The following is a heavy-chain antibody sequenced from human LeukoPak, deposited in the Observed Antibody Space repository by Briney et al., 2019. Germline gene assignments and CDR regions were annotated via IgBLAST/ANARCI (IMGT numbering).Heavy chain of an antibody. CDR2: ISAYNGNT. Sequence: ASVTVSCKASGYTFTIYGISWVRQAPGQGLEWMGWISAYNGNTNYAQKLQGRVTMTTDTSTSTAYMELRSLRSDDTAVYYCARIIEVVAAAAYYFDYWGQGTLVTVSS. V-gene: IGHV1-18*01. CDR3: ARIIEVVAAAAYYFDY. D-gene: IGHD6-13*01. CDR1: GYTFTIYG. J-gene: IGHJ4*02.